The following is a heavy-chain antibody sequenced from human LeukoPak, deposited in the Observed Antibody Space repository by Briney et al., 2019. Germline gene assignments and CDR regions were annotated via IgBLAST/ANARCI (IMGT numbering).Heavy chain of an antibody. Sequence: ASVKVSCKAFGYTFTGYYMHWVRQAPGQGLEWMGWINPNSGGTNYAQKFQGRVTMTRDTSISTAYMELSRLRSDDTAVYYCARSPLYDFWSGYFDYWGQGTLVTVSS. CDR2: INPNSGGT. V-gene: IGHV1-2*02. CDR3: ARSPLYDFWSGYFDY. CDR1: GYTFTGYY. J-gene: IGHJ4*02. D-gene: IGHD3-3*01.